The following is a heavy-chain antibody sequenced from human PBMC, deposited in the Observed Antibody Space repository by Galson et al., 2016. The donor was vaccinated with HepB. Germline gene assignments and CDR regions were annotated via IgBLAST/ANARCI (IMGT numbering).Heavy chain of an antibody. V-gene: IGHV1-18*01. D-gene: IGHD1-26*01. CDR2: IHPYNGDS. CDR1: GYSSTNFG. Sequence: SVKVSCKASGYSSTNFGINWVRQAPGQGLEWMGWIHPYNGDSVHAQELQGRATMTTDTYTSTAYMDLRSLRSDNTAVYYCMREWEPRLQTLYMHWTDAWGQGTLVTVSS. J-gene: IGHJ5*02. CDR3: MREWEPRLQTLYMHWTDA.